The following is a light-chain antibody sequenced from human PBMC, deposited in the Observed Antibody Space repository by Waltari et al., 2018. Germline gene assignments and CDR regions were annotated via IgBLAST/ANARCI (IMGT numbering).Light chain of an antibody. CDR2: QDT. CDR3: QAWDIKNVI. CDR1: TVANKL. Sequence: SYELTQAHSVSVSPGQTATITGSGDTVANKLTSWYQQTPGQAPVLVLDQDTTRPSGISERFSCSNSGDTATLTITGTQTTDDADYYCQAWDIKNVIFGGGTKLTVL. V-gene: IGLV3-1*01. J-gene: IGLJ2*01.